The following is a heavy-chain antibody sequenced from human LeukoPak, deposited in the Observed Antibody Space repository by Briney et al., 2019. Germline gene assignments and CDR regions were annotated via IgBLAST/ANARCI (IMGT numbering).Heavy chain of an antibody. J-gene: IGHJ4*02. CDR1: GGSVSSGSYY. CDR3: ARYGYYDSSGTLDY. Sequence: SETLSLTCTVSGGSVSSGSYYWSWIRQPPGKGLEWIGYIYYTGSTNYNPSLKSRVTISIDTSKNRFSLKLTSVTAADTAVYYCARYGYYDSSGTLDYWGQGTLVTVSS. CDR2: IYYTGST. V-gene: IGHV4-61*01. D-gene: IGHD3-22*01.